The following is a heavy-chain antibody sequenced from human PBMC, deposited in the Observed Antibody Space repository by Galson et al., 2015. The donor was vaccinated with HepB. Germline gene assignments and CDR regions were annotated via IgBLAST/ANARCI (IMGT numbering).Heavy chain of an antibody. J-gene: IGHJ4*02. Sequence: SLRLSCAASGFTFSNAWMNWVRQAPGKGLEWVGRIKSKTDGGTTDYAAPVKGRFTISRDDSKNTLYLQMNSLKTEDTAVYYCTSRDSSGYYDHLLDYWGQGTLVTVSS. CDR1: GFTFSNAW. CDR3: TSRDSSGYYDHLLDY. V-gene: IGHV3-15*07. D-gene: IGHD3-22*01. CDR2: IKSKTDGGTT.